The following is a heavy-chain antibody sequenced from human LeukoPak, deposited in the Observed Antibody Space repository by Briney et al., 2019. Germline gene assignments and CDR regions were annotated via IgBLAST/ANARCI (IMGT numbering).Heavy chain of an antibody. J-gene: IGHJ4*02. CDR1: GFTFSSYA. Sequence: GGSLRLSCAASGFTFSSYAMSWVRQAPGKGLEWVSAISGSGGSTYYADSVKGRFTISRDNSKNSLYLQMNSLRTEDTALYYCAKVWSGTRGYFDYWGQGTLVTVSS. CDR3: AKVWSGTRGYFDY. CDR2: ISGSGGST. V-gene: IGHV3-23*01. D-gene: IGHD3-3*01.